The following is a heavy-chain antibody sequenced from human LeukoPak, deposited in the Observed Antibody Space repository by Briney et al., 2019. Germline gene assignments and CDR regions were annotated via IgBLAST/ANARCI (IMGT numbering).Heavy chain of an antibody. J-gene: IGHJ6*03. CDR2: ISSNGGST. Sequence: PGGSLRLSCAASGFTFSTYAMTWVRQAPGKGLEYVSAISSNGGSTYYANSVKGRFTISRDNSKNTLYLQMGSLRAEDMAVYYCAREGAAAAGTAGYYYYYMDVWGKGTTVTVSS. D-gene: IGHD6-13*01. CDR3: AREGAAAAGTAGYYYYYMDV. V-gene: IGHV3-64*01. CDR1: GFTFSTYA.